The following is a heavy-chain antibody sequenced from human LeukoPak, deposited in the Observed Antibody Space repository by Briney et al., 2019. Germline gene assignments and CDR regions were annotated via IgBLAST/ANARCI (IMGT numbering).Heavy chain of an antibody. CDR3: ARRLASSSDTFDY. V-gene: IGHV4-39*01. D-gene: IGHD6-6*01. CDR1: GGSISTTSYY. J-gene: IGHJ4*02. CDR2: IYDGGTT. Sequence: SETLSLTCTVSGGSISTTSYYWGWILQPPGRGLEWIGSIYDGGTTYYNPSLKSRVTISIDASKNQFSLNLSSVTAAATAVYYCARRLASSSDTFDYWGQGTLVTVSS.